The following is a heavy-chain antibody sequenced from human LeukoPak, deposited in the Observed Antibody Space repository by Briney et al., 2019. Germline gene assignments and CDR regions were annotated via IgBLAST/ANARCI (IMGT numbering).Heavy chain of an antibody. V-gene: IGHV1-2*02. Sequence: ASVKVSCKASGYTFTGYYMHWVRQAPGQGREGMGWINPNSGGTNYAQKFQGRVTMTRDTSISTAYMELSRLRSDDTAVYYCARLSPGYCSSTSCYTGAFDIWGQGTMVTVSS. J-gene: IGHJ3*02. D-gene: IGHD2-2*02. CDR2: INPNSGGT. CDR1: GYTFTGYY. CDR3: ARLSPGYCSSTSCYTGAFDI.